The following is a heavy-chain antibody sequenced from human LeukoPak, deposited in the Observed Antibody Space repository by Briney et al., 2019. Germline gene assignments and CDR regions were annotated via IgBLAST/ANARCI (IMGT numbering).Heavy chain of an antibody. J-gene: IGHJ6*03. CDR1: GFTVSNNY. CDR3: ARDYYYYYMDV. V-gene: IGHV3-53*01. Sequence: GGSLRLSCAASGFTVSNNYMSWVRQAPGKGLEWVSVIYSGGSTFYADSVKGRFTISRDNSKNTLSLQMNILRAEDTAVYYCARDYYYYYMDVWGKGTTVTISS. CDR2: IYSGGST.